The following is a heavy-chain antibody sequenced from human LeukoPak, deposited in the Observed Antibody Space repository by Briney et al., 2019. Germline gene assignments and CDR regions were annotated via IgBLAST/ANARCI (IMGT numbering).Heavy chain of an antibody. CDR3: ARTGPIAAASRDY. CDR1: GFTFSSYS. Sequence: GGSLRLSCAASGFTFSSYSMNWVRQAPGKGLEWVSSISSSSSYIYYADSVKGRFTISRDNAKNSLYLQMNSLRAEDTAVYYCARTGPIAAASRDYWGQGTLVTVSS. V-gene: IGHV3-21*01. J-gene: IGHJ4*02. CDR2: ISSSSSYI. D-gene: IGHD6-13*01.